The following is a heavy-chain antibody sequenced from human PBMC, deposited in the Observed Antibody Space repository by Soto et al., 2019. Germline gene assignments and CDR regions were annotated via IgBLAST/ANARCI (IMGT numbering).Heavy chain of an antibody. D-gene: IGHD3-10*01. V-gene: IGHV3-30-3*01. CDR1: GFTFGSYG. CDR3: ARDRGSGSDTAGYGLGV. CDR2: ISYDGSNK. J-gene: IGHJ6*02. Sequence: HLGGSLRLSCAASGFTFGSYGLHWVRQAPGKGLEWVSLISYDGSNKYYADSVKGRVSISRDSSKNMLYLQMYNLRPEDTAVYYCARDRGSGSDTAGYGLGVWGLGTTVTVSS.